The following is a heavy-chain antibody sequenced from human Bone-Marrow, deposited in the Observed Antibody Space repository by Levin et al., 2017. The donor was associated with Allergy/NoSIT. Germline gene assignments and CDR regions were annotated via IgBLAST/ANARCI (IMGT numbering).Heavy chain of an antibody. J-gene: IGHJ4*02. Sequence: GGSLRLSCAASGFTFSSYAMHWVRQAPGKGLEWVAVISYDGSNKYYADSVKGRFTISRDNSKNTLYLQMNSLRAEDTAVYYCARDRITMVRGDSPFGYWGQGTLVTVSS. CDR3: ARDRITMVRGDSPFGY. CDR2: ISYDGSNK. V-gene: IGHV3-30-3*01. CDR1: GFTFSSYA. D-gene: IGHD3-10*01.